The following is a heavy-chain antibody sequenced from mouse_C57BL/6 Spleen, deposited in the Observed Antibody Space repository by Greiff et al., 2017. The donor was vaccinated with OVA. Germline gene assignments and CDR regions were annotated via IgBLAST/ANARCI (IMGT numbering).Heavy chain of an antibody. J-gene: IGHJ2*01. D-gene: IGHD4-1*01. CDR2: IDPETGGT. CDR1: GYTFTDYE. V-gene: IGHV1-15*01. CDR3: TRFLGRFDY. Sequence: QVQLKESGAELVRPGASVTLSCKASGYTFTDYEMHWVKQTPVHGLEWIGAIDPETGGTAYNQKFKGKAILTADKSSSTAYMELRSLTSEDSAVYYCTRFLGRFDYWGQGTTLTVSS.